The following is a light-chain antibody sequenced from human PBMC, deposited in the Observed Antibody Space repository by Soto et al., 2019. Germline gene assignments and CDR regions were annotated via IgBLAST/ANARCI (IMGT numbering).Light chain of an antibody. CDR3: SSYTRRSTYV. V-gene: IGLV2-14*03. Sequence: QSALTQPASVSGSPGQSITIPCSGTSSVVGSYNVVSWYQQHPGKAPKLVIYDVSNRPSGVSPRFSGAKSGNTASLTIAGLQAEDEADYYCSSYTRRSTYVFGTGTKVTVL. CDR2: DVS. CDR1: SSVVGSYNV. J-gene: IGLJ1*01.